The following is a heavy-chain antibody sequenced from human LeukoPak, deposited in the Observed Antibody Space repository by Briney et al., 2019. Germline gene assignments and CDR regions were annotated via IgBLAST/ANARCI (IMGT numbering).Heavy chain of an antibody. CDR1: GFTFSSYA. J-gene: IGHJ4*02. CDR2: ISGSGGST. V-gene: IGHV3-23*01. D-gene: IGHD2-15*01. CDR3: ARLSGFSYYYY. Sequence: GGSLRLSCAASGFTFSSYAMSWVRQAPGKGLEWVSAISGSGGSTYYADSVKGRFTISRDNSKNTLYLQMNSLRAEDTAVYYCARLSGFSYYYYWGQGTLVTVSA.